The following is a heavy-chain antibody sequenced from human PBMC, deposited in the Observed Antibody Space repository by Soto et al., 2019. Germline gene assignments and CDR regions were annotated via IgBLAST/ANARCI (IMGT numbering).Heavy chain of an antibody. CDR2: IYYSGST. D-gene: IGHD6-13*01. J-gene: IGHJ5*02. Sequence: SETLSLTCTVSGGSVSSDIYYWSWIRQPPGEGLEWIGFIYYSGSTNYNPSLKSRVTISVDTSKNQFSLKLSSVTAADTAVYYCAREGSSSWYWFDPWGPGTLVTVSS. V-gene: IGHV4-61*01. CDR1: GGSVSSDIYY. CDR3: AREGSSSWYWFDP.